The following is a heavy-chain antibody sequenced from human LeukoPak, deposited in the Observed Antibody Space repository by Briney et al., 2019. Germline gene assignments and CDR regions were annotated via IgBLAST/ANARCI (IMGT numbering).Heavy chain of an antibody. V-gene: IGHV1-24*01. Sequence: GASVKVSCKASGYTFTGYYMHWVRQAPGKGLEWTGGFDPEDGETIYAQKFQGRVTMTEDTSTDTAYMELSSLRSEDTAVYYCATENPRGAFDIWGQGTMVTVSS. J-gene: IGHJ3*02. CDR3: ATENPRGAFDI. CDR1: GYTFTGYY. D-gene: IGHD3-10*01. CDR2: FDPEDGET.